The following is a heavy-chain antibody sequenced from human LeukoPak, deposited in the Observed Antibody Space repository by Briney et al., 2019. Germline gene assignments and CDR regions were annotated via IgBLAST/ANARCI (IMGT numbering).Heavy chain of an antibody. V-gene: IGHV3-23*01. CDR2: ISGSGGTT. Sequence: PGGSLRLSCAASGFTFSSYAMSWVRQAPGKGLEWVSVISGSGGTTYYADSVKGRFTISRDNSKNTLYLQMNRLRAEDTAVYYCAKSPLPRYYDSLHNWFDPWGQGTLVTVSS. D-gene: IGHD3-22*01. CDR1: GFTFSSYA. J-gene: IGHJ5*02. CDR3: AKSPLPRYYDSLHNWFDP.